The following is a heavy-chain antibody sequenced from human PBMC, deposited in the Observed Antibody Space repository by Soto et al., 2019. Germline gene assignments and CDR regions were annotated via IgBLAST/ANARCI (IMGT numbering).Heavy chain of an antibody. D-gene: IGHD2-15*01. CDR2: INPNSGGT. J-gene: IGHJ4*02. CDR3: AISRPFCSGGSCYFDY. V-gene: IGHV1-2*02. Sequence: ASVKVSCKASGYTFTGYYMHWVRQAPGQGLEWVGWINPNSGGTNYAQKFQGRVTMTRDTSISTAYMELSRLRSDDTAVYYCAISRPFCSGGSCYFDYWGQGTLVTVSS. CDR1: GYTFTGYY.